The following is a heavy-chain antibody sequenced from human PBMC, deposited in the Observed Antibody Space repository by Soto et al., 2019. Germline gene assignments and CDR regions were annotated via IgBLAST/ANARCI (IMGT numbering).Heavy chain of an antibody. CDR3: ARGLQYGGNSAY. V-gene: IGHV4-38-2*01. Sequence: LSLTCGVSGYSISSGYYWGWIRQPPGEGLEWIASIFHSGSTYYNPSLKSRVTISVDTSKNQFSLKLSSVTAADTAVYYCARGLQYGGNSAYWGQGTLVTVSS. CDR1: GYSISSGYY. D-gene: IGHD2-21*02. CDR2: IFHSGST. J-gene: IGHJ4*02.